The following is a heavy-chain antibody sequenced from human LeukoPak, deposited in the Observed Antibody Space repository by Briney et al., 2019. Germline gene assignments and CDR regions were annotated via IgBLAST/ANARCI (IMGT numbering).Heavy chain of an antibody. CDR3: ARAPDRPLGAFDI. CDR2: IIPIFGTA. D-gene: IGHD3-22*01. Sequence: SVKVSCKASGGTFSSYAISWVRQAPGQGLEWMGGIIPIFGTANYAQKFQGRVTMTTDTSTSTVYMELRSLRSDDTAMYYCARAPDRPLGAFDIWGQGTMVTVSS. CDR1: GGTFSSYA. J-gene: IGHJ3*02. V-gene: IGHV1-69*05.